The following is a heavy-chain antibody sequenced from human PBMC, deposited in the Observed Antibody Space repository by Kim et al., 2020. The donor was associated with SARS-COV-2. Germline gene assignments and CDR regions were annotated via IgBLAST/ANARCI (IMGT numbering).Heavy chain of an antibody. V-gene: IGHV3-30*04. D-gene: IGHD6-19*01. CDR2: ISYDGSNK. Sequence: GGSLRLSCAASGFTFSSYAMHWVRQAPGKGLEWVAVISYDGSNKYYADSVKGRFTISRDNSKNTLYLQMNSLRAEDTAVYYCARDLRRSSGWKIDYYYYGMDVWGQGTTVTVSS. CDR3: ARDLRRSSGWKIDYYYYGMDV. CDR1: GFTFSSYA. J-gene: IGHJ6*02.